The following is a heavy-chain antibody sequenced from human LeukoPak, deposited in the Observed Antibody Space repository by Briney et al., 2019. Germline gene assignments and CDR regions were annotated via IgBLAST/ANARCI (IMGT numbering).Heavy chain of an antibody. CDR1: GFTLSSYG. CDR3: VVTTHWADAFDM. Sequence: GRSLRLSCAASGFTLSSYGVHGVRQAPGKGLEWVAVIWFDASNKYFADSVKGRFTISRDNSKSTVDLQMNSLRAEDTAMYFCVVTTHWADAFDMWGQGTMVTVSS. V-gene: IGHV3-33*01. J-gene: IGHJ3*02. CDR2: IWFDASNK. D-gene: IGHD4-17*01.